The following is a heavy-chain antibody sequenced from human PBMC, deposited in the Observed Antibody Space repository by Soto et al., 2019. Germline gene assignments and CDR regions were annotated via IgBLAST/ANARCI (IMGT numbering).Heavy chain of an antibody. CDR1: GYTFTSYY. J-gene: IGHJ6*02. D-gene: IGHD5-18*01. CDR2: FNPTGDTA. CDR3: ARGGRIVDTGIGYYYYHAMDV. V-gene: IGHV1-46*01. Sequence: ASVEVSCKASGYTFTSYYIHWVRQAPGQVLAWMGIFNPTGDTASYAQKLQGRVTMTRDTSTGTAYMELGSLRSEDTAVYYCARGGRIVDTGIGYYYYHAMDVWGQGTTVTVSS.